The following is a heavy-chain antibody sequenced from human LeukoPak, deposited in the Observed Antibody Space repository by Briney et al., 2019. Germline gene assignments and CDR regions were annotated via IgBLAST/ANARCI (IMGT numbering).Heavy chain of an antibody. V-gene: IGHV1-46*01. CDR1: GYTFTTYY. J-gene: IGHJ6*02. CDR3: ARDRHGSGTYNYYGMDV. Sequence: ASVKVSCKASGYTFTTYYMHWVRQAPGQGLEWMGIFNPSGGSTTYAQKFQGRVTITRDTSTSTAYMEVSSLRSEDTAVYYCARDRHGSGTYNYYGMDVWGQGTTVTVSS. CDR2: FNPSGGST. D-gene: IGHD3-10*01.